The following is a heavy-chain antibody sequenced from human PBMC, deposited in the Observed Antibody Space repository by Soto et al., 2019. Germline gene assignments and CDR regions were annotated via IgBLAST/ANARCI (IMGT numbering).Heavy chain of an antibody. V-gene: IGHV4-39*01. CDR2: IYYRGNT. J-gene: IGHJ4*02. D-gene: IGHD3-9*01. CDR3: ARLEGLATISYYFDY. Sequence: PSETLSLTCSVSGDSVNSDNYYWGWIRQPPGKGLEWIGSIYYRGNTYYNPSLKTRVTISLDKSKSQFSLKLNSVTAADSVLYFCARLEGLATISYYFDYWGQGTLVTVSS. CDR1: GDSVNSDNYY.